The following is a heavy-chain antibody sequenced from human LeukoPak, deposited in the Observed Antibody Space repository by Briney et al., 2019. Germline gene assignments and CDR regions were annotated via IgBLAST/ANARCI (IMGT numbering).Heavy chain of an antibody. CDR2: ISYDGGNK. Sequence: GGSLRLSCAASGFTVSSNYMNWVCQAPGKGLEWVAVISYDGGNKYYADSVKGRFTISRDNSKNTLYLQMNSLRAEDTAVYYCARAYGSGENDAFDIWGQGTMVTVSS. J-gene: IGHJ3*02. V-gene: IGHV3-30-3*01. D-gene: IGHD3-10*01. CDR3: ARAYGSGENDAFDI. CDR1: GFTVSSNY.